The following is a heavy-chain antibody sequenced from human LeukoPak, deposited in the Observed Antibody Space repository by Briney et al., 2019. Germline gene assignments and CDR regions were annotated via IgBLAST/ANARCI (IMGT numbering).Heavy chain of an antibody. CDR2: IYHSGST. D-gene: IGHD6-13*01. J-gene: IGHJ4*02. V-gene: IGHV4-4*02. Sequence: PSGTLTLTCAVSGGSISSNNWWSWVRPPPGKVLEGTGVIYHSGSTYYNQSLKSRVTISVDTSKNQLSLKLSSLTAEDTAVYYCARVVDSFSSSWYPRYYFDCWGQGTLVTASS. CDR3: ARVVDSFSSSWYPRYYFDC. CDR1: GGSISSNNW.